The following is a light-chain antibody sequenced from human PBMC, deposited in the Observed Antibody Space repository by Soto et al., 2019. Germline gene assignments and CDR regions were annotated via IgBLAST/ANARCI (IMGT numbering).Light chain of an antibody. V-gene: IGKV1-5*03. CDR2: KAS. CDR3: QQYNSYSWT. CDR1: RSISSW. J-gene: IGKJ1*01. Sequence: DIQMTQSPSTLSASVGDRVTITCRASRSISSWLAWYQQKPGKAPKLLIYKASSLESGVPSMFSGSGSGTEFTLTISSLQPDDFATYYCQQYNSYSWTFGQGTKVEIK.